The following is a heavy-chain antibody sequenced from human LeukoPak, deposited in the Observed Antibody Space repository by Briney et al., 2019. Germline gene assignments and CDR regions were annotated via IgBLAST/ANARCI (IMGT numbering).Heavy chain of an antibody. J-gene: IGHJ6*02. D-gene: IGHD2-2*02. V-gene: IGHV4-34*01. CDR3: ARDPHDSRYCSSTSCYRPYYGMDV. CDR1: GGSFSGYY. Sequence: PSETLSLTCAVYGGSFSGYYWSWIRQPPGKGLEWIGEINHSGTTNYNPSLKSRVTISVDTSKNQFSLKLSSVTAADTAVYYCARDPHDSRYCSSTSCYRPYYGMDVWGQGTTFTVSS. CDR2: INHSGTT.